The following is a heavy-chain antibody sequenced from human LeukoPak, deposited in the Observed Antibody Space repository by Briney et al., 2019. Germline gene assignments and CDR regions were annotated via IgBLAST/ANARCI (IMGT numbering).Heavy chain of an antibody. CDR2: ISSSSSTI. Sequence: GGPLRLSCTASGFPFSIYEMNWVRQPPGKGLDWVSYISSSSSTIYYSDSVKGRFTISRDNAKNSLYLQMNSLRAEDTAVYYCAIGGGSYPFNYWGQGSLVTVSS. D-gene: IGHD1-26*01. V-gene: IGHV3-48*03. J-gene: IGHJ4*02. CDR3: AIGGGSYPFNY. CDR1: GFPFSIYE.